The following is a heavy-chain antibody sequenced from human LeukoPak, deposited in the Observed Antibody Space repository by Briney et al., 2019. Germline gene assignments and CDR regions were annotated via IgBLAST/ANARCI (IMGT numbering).Heavy chain of an antibody. V-gene: IGHV3-66*01. D-gene: IGHD3-22*01. CDR3: ARATVTYYYDSSGYYSSAFDI. CDR2: IYSGGST. Sequence: GGSLRLSCAASGFTFSSYWMHWVRQDPGKGLVWVSVIYSGGSTYYADSVKGRFTISRDNSKNTLYLQMNSLRAEDTAVYYCARATVTYYYDSSGYYSSAFDIWGQGTMVTVSS. CDR1: GFTFSSYW. J-gene: IGHJ3*02.